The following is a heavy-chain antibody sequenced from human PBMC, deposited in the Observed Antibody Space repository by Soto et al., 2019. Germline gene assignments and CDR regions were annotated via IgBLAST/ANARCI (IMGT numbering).Heavy chain of an antibody. CDR3: ARDPIGGGAPYYFAY. CDR1: GYSFTDYY. J-gene: IGHJ4*02. Sequence: ASVKVSCKSSGYSFTDYYLYWVRQAPGQGLEWVVGINPNTGGTIYAQKFQGRVTMTRDAASSTTYMQLSGLRFDDRAVYYCARDPIGGGAPYYFAYLGQGALITGSA. CDR2: INPNTGGT. V-gene: IGHV1-2*02. D-gene: IGHD3-10*01.